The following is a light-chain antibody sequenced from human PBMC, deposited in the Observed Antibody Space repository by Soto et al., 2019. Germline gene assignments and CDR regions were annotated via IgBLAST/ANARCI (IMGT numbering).Light chain of an antibody. CDR3: QQSYSVPRYT. V-gene: IGKV1-39*01. Sequence: DIQMTQSPSSLSASVGDRVTITCRASQSISSYLNWYQQKQGKAPKLLICAASSLQSGVPSRFSGSGSGTDFTLTISSLQPEDYATYYCQQSYSVPRYTFRQGTKLEIK. J-gene: IGKJ2*01. CDR2: AAS. CDR1: QSISSY.